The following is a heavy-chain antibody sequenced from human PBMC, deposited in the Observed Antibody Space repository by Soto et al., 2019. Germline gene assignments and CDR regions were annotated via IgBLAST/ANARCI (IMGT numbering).Heavy chain of an antibody. Sequence: ASVKISCRASGYTFSTYGINWVRQAPGQGLEWMGWISAYNGNINYAQKLQGRVTVTTDTSTSTTYMELRSLRSDDTAVYYCARDEDSGWNYFDYWGQGTLVTVSS. CDR3: ARDEDSGWNYFDY. J-gene: IGHJ4*02. D-gene: IGHD6-19*01. CDR2: ISAYNGNI. V-gene: IGHV1-18*01. CDR1: GYTFSTYG.